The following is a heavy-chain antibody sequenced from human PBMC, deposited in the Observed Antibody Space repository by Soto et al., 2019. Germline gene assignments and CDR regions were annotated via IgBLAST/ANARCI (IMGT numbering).Heavy chain of an antibody. CDR2: IYPGDSDA. CDR1: GYRFTSYW. Sequence: GESLKISCKGSGYRFTSYWIAWVRQMPGKGLEWMGIIYPGDSDARYSPSFQGQVTISVDKSISTAYLQWSSLKASDTAIYYCARQLGHDYINNWFDPWGQGTLATVSS. V-gene: IGHV5-51*01. J-gene: IGHJ5*02. D-gene: IGHD4-4*01. CDR3: ARQLGHDYINNWFDP.